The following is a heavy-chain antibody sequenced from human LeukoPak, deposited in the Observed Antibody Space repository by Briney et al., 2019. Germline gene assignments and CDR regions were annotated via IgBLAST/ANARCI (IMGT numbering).Heavy chain of an antibody. Sequence: SETLSLTCAVSGGSISSSNWWSWIRQPPGKGLEWIGYIYYSGSTNYNPSLKSRVTISVDTSKNQFSLKLSSVTAADTAVYYCASQYSSSWNWFDPWGQGTLVTVSS. D-gene: IGHD6-13*01. V-gene: IGHV4-61*01. J-gene: IGHJ5*02. CDR3: ASQYSSSWNWFDP. CDR2: IYYSGST. CDR1: GGSISSSNW.